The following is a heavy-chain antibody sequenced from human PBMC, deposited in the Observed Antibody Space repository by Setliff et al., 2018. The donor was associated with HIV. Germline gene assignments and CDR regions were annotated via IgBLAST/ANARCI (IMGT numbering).Heavy chain of an antibody. J-gene: IGHJ6*03. CDR1: GYTFTSYG. Sequence: ASVKVSCKASGYTFTSYGISWVRQAPGQGLEWMGWISAYSGNTNYAQTFQGRVTMTTDTSTSTAYMELSSLRSDDTAVYYCARDHYDILTGYYRDYYYMDVWGKGTTVTVSS. CDR3: ARDHYDILTGYYRDYYYMDV. V-gene: IGHV1-18*01. CDR2: ISAYSGNT. D-gene: IGHD3-9*01.